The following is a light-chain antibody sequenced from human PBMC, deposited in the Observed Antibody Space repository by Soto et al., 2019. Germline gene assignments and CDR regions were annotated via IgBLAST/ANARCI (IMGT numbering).Light chain of an antibody. CDR3: QQYNGYWT. Sequence: DIPMTQSPSTLSASVGDRVTITCRSSQSIRDSLAWYQQKPGKAPKLMIYEASNLKSGVPSRFSGSGSGTEYTLTISSRQPDDFASYYCQQYNGYWTFGQGTKLEIK. CDR1: QSIRDS. CDR2: EAS. J-gene: IGKJ1*01. V-gene: IGKV1-5*03.